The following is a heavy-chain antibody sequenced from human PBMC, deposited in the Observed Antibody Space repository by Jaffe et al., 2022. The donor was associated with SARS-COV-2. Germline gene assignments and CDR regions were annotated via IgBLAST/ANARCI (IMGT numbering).Heavy chain of an antibody. J-gene: IGHJ6*03. CDR3: ARAGYSYDTGIYYYMDV. V-gene: IGHV1-46*04. Sequence: QVQLVQSGAEVKKPGASVKVSCKASGYTFTSYYMHWVRQAPGQGLEWMGIINPSGGSTSYAQKLQGRVTMTRDTSTSTVYMELSSLRSEDTAVYYCARAGYSYDTGIYYYMDVWGKGTTVTVSS. CDR1: GYTFTSYY. CDR2: INPSGGST. D-gene: IGHD5-18*01.